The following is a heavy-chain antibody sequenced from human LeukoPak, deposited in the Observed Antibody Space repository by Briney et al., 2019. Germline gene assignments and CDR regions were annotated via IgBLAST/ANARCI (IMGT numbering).Heavy chain of an antibody. V-gene: IGHV3-20*04. Sequence: GGSLRLSCAATGYSFKDYGMHWVRQPPGKGLEWVSAINWNGGGTDYADSVKGRFTISRNNAKNTLYLQINSLRAEDTAVYYCASELVPYDAFDIWGQGTMVTVSS. CDR2: INWNGGGT. CDR3: ASELVPYDAFDI. D-gene: IGHD2-2*01. CDR1: GYSFKDYG. J-gene: IGHJ3*02.